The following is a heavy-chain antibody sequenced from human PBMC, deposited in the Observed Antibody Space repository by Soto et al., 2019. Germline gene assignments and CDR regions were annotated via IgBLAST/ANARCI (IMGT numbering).Heavy chain of an antibody. D-gene: IGHD7-27*01. J-gene: IGHJ4*02. Sequence: PSETLSLTCTVSGGSISGGSYYWGWIRQPPGKGLEWIGSMYYSGSTYYSPSLNSRVTMSVDASKSQFSLRLNSVTAADTAVYYCARHLGRKLAFDSWGQGTLVTVSS. V-gene: IGHV4-39*01. CDR2: MYYSGST. CDR1: GGSISGGSYY. CDR3: ARHLGRKLAFDS.